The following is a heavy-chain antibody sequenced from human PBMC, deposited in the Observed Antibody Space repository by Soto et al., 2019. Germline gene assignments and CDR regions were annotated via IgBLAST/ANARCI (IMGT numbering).Heavy chain of an antibody. J-gene: IGHJ6*01. V-gene: IGHV3-30-3*01. CDR2: ISYDGSNK. Sequence: GWSLRLSCAASGFTFSSYAMHWVRQAPGKGLEWVAFISYDGSNKYYADSVKGRFTISRDNSKNTLYLQMNSLRAEDTAVYYCAILDYYYGMDGWGQGPT. CDR1: GFTFSSYA. CDR3: AILDYYYGMDG.